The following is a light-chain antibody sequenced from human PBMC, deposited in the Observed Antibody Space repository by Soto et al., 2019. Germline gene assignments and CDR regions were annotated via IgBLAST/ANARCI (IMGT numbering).Light chain of an antibody. V-gene: IGKV3-15*01. J-gene: IGKJ4*01. CDR3: QQHNKWPLT. Sequence: EIVMTQSPATVSVSPGERATLSCRASQSVNNYLAWYQQKPGQAPRLLVYGIFSRATGVPARFSGSWSGTEFTLTISSLQSEDSAVYYCQQHNKWPLTFGGGTRVEIK. CDR1: QSVNNY. CDR2: GIF.